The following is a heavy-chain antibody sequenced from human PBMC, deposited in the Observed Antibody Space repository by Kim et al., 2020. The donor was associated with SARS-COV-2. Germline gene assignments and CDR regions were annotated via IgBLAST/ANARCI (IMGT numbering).Heavy chain of an antibody. CDR3: ARRPAGFDW. CDR1: SGSFRGYF. V-gene: IGHV4-34*01. Sequence: SETLSLTCAVYSGSFRGYFWNWIRQPPGMGLEWIGEINHSGSAYYNPSLKSRVTLSVDTSKNQFSLKVHSVTAADTAVYYCARRPAGFDWRGHGTPVTLS. CDR2: INHSGSA. J-gene: IGHJ4*01.